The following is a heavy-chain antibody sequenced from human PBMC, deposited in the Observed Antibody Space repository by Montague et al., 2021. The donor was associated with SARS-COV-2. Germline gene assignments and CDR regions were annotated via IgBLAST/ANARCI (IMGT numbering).Heavy chain of an antibody. V-gene: IGHV4-59*08. CDR1: GGSIIRYY. D-gene: IGHD6-19*01. CDR3: ARRGGWPYFDF. CDR2: IYSTGSS. J-gene: IGHJ4*02. Sequence: SETLSLTCTVSGGSIIRYYWSWIRQYPGKRLEWIGYIYSTGSSDYNPSLESRVTMSIDMSKNQFSLNLTSVTAADTAVYYCARRGGWPYFDFWSQGTLVTVSS.